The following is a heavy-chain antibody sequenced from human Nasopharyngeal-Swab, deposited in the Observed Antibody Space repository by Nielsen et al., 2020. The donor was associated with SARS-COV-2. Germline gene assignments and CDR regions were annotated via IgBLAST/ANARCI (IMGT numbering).Heavy chain of an antibody. J-gene: IGHJ4*02. CDR1: GFTFSSYG. CDR3: AFSTTAIVTPSGC. V-gene: IGHV3-30*03. Sequence: GSRKISGAASGFTFSSYGMHWVRQVPGKGLEWEAFISNDGSDKYYADSVKGRFTISRDNSKNTLYLQMNSLRAEDTAVYYCAFSTTAIVTPSGCWGQGTLVTVSS. CDR2: ISNDGSDK. D-gene: IGHD5-18*01.